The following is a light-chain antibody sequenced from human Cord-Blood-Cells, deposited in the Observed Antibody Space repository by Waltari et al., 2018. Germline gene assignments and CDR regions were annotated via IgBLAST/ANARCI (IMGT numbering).Light chain of an antibody. Sequence: QSALTQPAPASGSPGQSVPISCTGTSSDGGGYNHVSWYQQQPGQAPKPMVDDVCNRPSVVSHRSAGSKYGNTASLTISGLQAEDEADYYCSSYTGSSTLYVFGPGTKLTVL. CDR1: SSDGGGYNH. J-gene: IGLJ1*01. CDR2: DVC. CDR3: SSYTGSSTLYV. V-gene: IGLV2-14*03.